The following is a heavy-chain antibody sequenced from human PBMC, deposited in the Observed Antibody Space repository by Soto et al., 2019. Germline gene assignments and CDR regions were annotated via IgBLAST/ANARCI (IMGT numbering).Heavy chain of an antibody. V-gene: IGHV1-18*04. CDR3: ARDNGATSPDYFDY. J-gene: IGHJ4*02. CDR2: ISLHSGNT. CDR1: GYTFTRLN. D-gene: IGHD4-17*01. Sequence: ASVKVSCKTSGYTFTRLNINWVRQAPGQGLEWLGWISLHSGNTKYIEKFQGRITMTTDTSTKTGYMELWSLTPDDTAVYFCARDNGATSPDYFDYWGQGXLVTVHS.